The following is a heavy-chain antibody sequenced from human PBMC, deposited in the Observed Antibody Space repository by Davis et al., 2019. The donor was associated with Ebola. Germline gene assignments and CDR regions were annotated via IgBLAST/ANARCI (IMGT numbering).Heavy chain of an antibody. CDR2: INHSGST. Sequence: SETLSLTCAVYGGSFSGYYWSWIRQPPGKGLEWIGEINHSGSTYYNPSLKSRVTISVDTSKNQFSLKLSSVTAADTAVYYCARGRVVVVPAAMGGYYYYGMDVWGQGTTVTVSS. D-gene: IGHD2-2*01. CDR3: ARGRVVVVPAAMGGYYYYGMDV. J-gene: IGHJ6*02. V-gene: IGHV4-34*01. CDR1: GGSFSGYY.